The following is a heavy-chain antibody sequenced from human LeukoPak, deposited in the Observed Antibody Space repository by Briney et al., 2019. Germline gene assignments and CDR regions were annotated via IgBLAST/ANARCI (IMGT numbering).Heavy chain of an antibody. CDR2: IYYSGST. V-gene: IGHV4-59*01. J-gene: IGHJ3*02. CDR1: GGSISSYY. CDR3: ARYSGSYYVDAFDI. Sequence: KPSETLSLTCTVSGGSISSYYWSWIRQPPGKGLEWIGYIYYSGSTNYNPSLKSRVTISVDTSKNQFSLKLSSVTAADTAVYYCARYSGSYYVDAFDIWGQGTMDTVSS. D-gene: IGHD1-26*01.